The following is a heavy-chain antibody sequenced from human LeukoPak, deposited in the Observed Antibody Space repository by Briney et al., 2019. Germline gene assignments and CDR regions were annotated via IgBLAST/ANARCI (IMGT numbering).Heavy chain of an antibody. CDR2: ISAYNGNT. CDR3: ARDTYYDSSGYYDPYFDY. D-gene: IGHD3-22*01. J-gene: IGHJ4*02. Sequence: ASVMVSCKASGYTFIGYYIHWVRQAPGQGLEWMGWISAYNGNTNYAQKLQGRVTMTTDTSTSTAYMELRSLRSDDTAVYYCARDTYYDSSGYYDPYFDYWGQGTLVTVSS. V-gene: IGHV1-18*01. CDR1: GYTFIGYY.